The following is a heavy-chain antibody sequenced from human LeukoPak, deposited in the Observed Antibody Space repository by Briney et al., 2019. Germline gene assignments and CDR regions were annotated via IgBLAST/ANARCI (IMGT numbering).Heavy chain of an antibody. CDR3: ARVRGYSGSYPDS. J-gene: IGHJ4*02. CDR2: INNDGSST. V-gene: IGHV3-74*01. Sequence: GGSLRLSCAASGFTFSSHWMHWVRQVPGKGLVWVSRINNDGSSTSYADSVKGRFTISRDNAKNTLYLQMNSLRAEDTAVYYCARVRGYSGSYPDSWGQGTLVTVSS. CDR1: GFTFSSHW. D-gene: IGHD1-26*01.